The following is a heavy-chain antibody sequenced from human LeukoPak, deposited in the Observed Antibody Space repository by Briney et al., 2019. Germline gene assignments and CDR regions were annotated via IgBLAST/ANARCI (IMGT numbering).Heavy chain of an antibody. CDR3: ARLLTTAIRWAWYFDL. CDR1: GLTVSSNY. Sequence: GGSLRLSCVASGLTVSSNYMSWVRQVPGRGLEWVSVVYPDGNTYYADSAKGRFPISTDISKNTLFLQMDSLRAEDTAVYYCARLLTTAIRWAWYFDLWGRGTLVTVSS. D-gene: IGHD4-17*01. V-gene: IGHV3-66*04. CDR2: VYPDGNT. J-gene: IGHJ2*01.